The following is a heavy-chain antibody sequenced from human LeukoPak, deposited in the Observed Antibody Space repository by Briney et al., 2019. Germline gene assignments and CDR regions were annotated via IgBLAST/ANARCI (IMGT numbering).Heavy chain of an antibody. CDR1: GESISDYY. D-gene: IGHD3-10*01. CDR3: VRATAAGSGRAFDY. Sequence: PSETLSLTCAVYGESISDYYWTWIRQFPGKGLEWIGEIHHSKGTNYNPPLKSRLTMSVDRSKNQFSLKLSSVTAADTAIYYCVRATAAGSGRAFDYWAQGSLVPVSS. J-gene: IGHJ4*02. CDR2: IHHSKGT. V-gene: IGHV4-34*01.